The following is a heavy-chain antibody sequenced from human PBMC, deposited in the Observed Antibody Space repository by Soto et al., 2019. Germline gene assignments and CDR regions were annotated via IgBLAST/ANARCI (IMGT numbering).Heavy chain of an antibody. J-gene: IGHJ4*02. V-gene: IGHV1-2*02. D-gene: IGHD6-6*01. CDR2: INPNSGGT. CDR1: GYTFTGYY. Sequence: ASVKVSCKASGYTFTGYYIHWVLQAPGQGLEWMGWINPNSGGTNYAQKFQGRVTMTRDTSISTAYMELSRLRSDDTAVYYCARHSSSSWGHYWGQGTLVTVSS. CDR3: ARHSSSSWGHY.